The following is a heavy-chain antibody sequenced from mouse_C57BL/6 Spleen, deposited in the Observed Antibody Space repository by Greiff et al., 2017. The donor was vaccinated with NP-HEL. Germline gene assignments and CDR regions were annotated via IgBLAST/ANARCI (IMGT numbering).Heavy chain of an antibody. Sequence: VQLQQSGPELVKPGASVKISCKASGYAFSSSWMNWVKQRPGKGLEWIGRIYPGDGDTNYNGKFKGKATLTADKSSSTAYMQLSSLTSEDSAVYFCARATTVVARVYFDYWGQGTTLTVSS. CDR3: ARATTVVARVYFDY. J-gene: IGHJ2*01. D-gene: IGHD1-1*01. CDR2: IYPGDGDT. V-gene: IGHV1-82*01. CDR1: GYAFSSSW.